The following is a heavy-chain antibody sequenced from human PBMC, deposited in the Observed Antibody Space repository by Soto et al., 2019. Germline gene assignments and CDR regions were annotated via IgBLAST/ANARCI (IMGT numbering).Heavy chain of an antibody. V-gene: IGHV3-74*03. CDR1: DFSFSRDW. D-gene: IGHD3-10*01. CDR3: ARFGSAWSESH. CDR2: ISTDGSYT. J-gene: IGHJ4*02. Sequence: EVQLVESGGGLVQPGGSLRLSCTASDFSFSRDWVHWVRQAPGKGLEWVSRISTDGSYTAYTDSVEGRFTISRDNAKNALFLERNSLRVEDTAVYYCARFGSAWSESHWGPGTLVTVSS.